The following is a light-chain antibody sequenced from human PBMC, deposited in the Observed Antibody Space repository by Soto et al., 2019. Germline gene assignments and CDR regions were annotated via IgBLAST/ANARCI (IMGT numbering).Light chain of an antibody. CDR2: SNS. CDR3: AAWDGSVYV. V-gene: IGLV1-44*01. Sequence: QSVLTQPPSASGTPGQRVTISCSGSGSNIAFDTVDWYQQPPGAAPKLPIYSNSQRPLGVPVRFSGSKSGTSASLAISGLQSEDEADYYCAAWDGSVYVFGIGTKVTVL. CDR1: GSNIAFDT. J-gene: IGLJ1*01.